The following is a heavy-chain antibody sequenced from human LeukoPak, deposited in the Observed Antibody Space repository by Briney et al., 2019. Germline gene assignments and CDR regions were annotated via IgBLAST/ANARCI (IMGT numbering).Heavy chain of an antibody. CDR3: ARVRWGNGDYFDY. V-gene: IGHV4-4*02. CDR1: GGSISSTNW. D-gene: IGHD4-17*01. CDR2: IHHSGST. Sequence: PSGTLTLTCAVSGGSISSTNWWSWVRQPPGKGLEWIGEIHHSGSTNYNPSLKSRVSISVDRSKNQFSLKLSSVTAADTAVYYCARVRWGNGDYFDYWGQGTLVTVSS. J-gene: IGHJ4*02.